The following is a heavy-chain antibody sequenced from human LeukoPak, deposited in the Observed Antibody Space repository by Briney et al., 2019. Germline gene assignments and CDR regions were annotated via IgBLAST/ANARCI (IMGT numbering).Heavy chain of an antibody. V-gene: IGHV3-33*01. Sequence: GGSLRLSCAASGFTFSSYGMHWVRQAPGKGLEWVAVIWYDGSNKYYADSVKGRFTISRDNSKNTLYLQMNSLRAEDTAVYYCARDYSNPVAGQNRFDPWGQGTLVTVSS. CDR2: IWYDGSNK. CDR1: GFTFSSYG. J-gene: IGHJ5*02. CDR3: ARDYSNPVAGQNRFDP. D-gene: IGHD6-19*01.